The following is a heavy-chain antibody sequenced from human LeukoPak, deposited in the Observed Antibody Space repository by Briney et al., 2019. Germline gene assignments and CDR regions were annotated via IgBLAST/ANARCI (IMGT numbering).Heavy chain of an antibody. CDR3: ARAPGYSSGWYYFDY. V-gene: IGHV3-30*04. J-gene: IGHJ4*02. Sequence: GGSLRLSCAASGFTFSSYAMHWVRQAPGKGLEWVAVISYDGSNKYYADSVKGRFTISRDNSKNTLYLQMDSLRAEDTAVYYCARAPGYSSGWYYFDYWGQGTLVTVSS. CDR1: GFTFSSYA. CDR2: ISYDGSNK. D-gene: IGHD6-19*01.